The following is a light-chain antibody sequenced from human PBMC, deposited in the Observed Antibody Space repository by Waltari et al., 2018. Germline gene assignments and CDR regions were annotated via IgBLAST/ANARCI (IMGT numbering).Light chain of an antibody. J-gene: IGLJ3*02. CDR3: ASWDDRPSGRWV. Sequence: QSELTQPPSASGTPGQRVTISCSGTDSNVGDNVVNWYQQFPGTVPKLLIYRNDPRPSGVPDRFSGSKSGTSASLAISGLRSEDEADYFCASWDDRPSGRWVFGGGTKVTVL. V-gene: IGLV1-47*01. CDR2: RND. CDR1: DSNVGDNV.